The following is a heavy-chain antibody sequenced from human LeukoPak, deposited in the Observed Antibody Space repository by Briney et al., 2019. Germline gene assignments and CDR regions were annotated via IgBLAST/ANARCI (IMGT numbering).Heavy chain of an antibody. Sequence: SGGSLRLSCAASGFTFSNHWMYWVRQAPGKGLVWVSRINSDGRNTSYADSVKGRFTISRDNVKKTLFLQMNSLRAEDTAVYYCARVSSTRYNFDYWGQGALVTVSS. CDR3: ARVSSTRYNFDY. J-gene: IGHJ4*02. D-gene: IGHD5-18*01. V-gene: IGHV3-74*01. CDR1: GFTFSNHW. CDR2: INSDGRNT.